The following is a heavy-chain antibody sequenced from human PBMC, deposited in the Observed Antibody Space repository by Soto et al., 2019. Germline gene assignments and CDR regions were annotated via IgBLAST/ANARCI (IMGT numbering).Heavy chain of an antibody. CDR2: ISTSSSNI. V-gene: IGHV3-48*01. CDR1: GFSFSYYG. Sequence: EVQLVESGGGLVQPGGSLRLSCAASGFSFSYYGMNWVRQAPGKGLEWVSYISTSSSNIYYADSVKGRFTISRDNAKTSLSLQMNSLRAADTAVYYCARETSTGNYYIDVWGKGTTVTVSS. D-gene: IGHD2-2*01. CDR3: ARETSTGNYYIDV. J-gene: IGHJ6*03.